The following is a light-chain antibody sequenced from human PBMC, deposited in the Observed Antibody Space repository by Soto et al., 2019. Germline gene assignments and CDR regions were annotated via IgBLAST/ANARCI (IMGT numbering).Light chain of an antibody. CDR2: EVS. V-gene: IGLV2-23*02. J-gene: IGLJ3*02. Sequence: QSVLTQPASVSGSPGQSITISCTGTSSDVGSYNLVSWYQQHPGKAPKLMIYEVSKRPSGVSNRFSGSKSGNTASLTISGLQAEDEADYYCCSYAGSSTFRVFGGGTKRTVL. CDR3: CSYAGSSTFRV. CDR1: SSDVGSYNL.